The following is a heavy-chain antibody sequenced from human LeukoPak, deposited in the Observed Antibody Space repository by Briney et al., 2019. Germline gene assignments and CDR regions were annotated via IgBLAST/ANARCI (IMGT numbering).Heavy chain of an antibody. V-gene: IGHV4-61*02. D-gene: IGHD6-6*01. CDR2: IYTSGST. Sequence: SQTLSLTCTVSGGSISSGSYYWSWIRQPAGKGLEWIGRIYTSGSTNYNPSLKSRVTISVDTSKNQFSLKLSSVTAADTAVYYCARAPHGRSSSFFDYWGQGTLVTVSS. J-gene: IGHJ4*02. CDR1: GGSISSGSYY. CDR3: ARAPHGRSSSFFDY.